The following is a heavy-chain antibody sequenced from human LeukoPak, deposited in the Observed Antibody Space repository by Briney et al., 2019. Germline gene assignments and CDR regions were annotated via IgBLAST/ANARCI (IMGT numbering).Heavy chain of an antibody. D-gene: IGHD6-19*01. Sequence: SQTLSLTCVVSGDSVSCKNGAWNWIRQSPSRGLEWLGRTYYRSKWYNDYAESMEGRMTISQDTSKNQYSLHLNSVTPDDTAVYYCARDFGTTGWHTFDYWGQGTLVTVSS. CDR2: TYYRSKWYN. J-gene: IGHJ4*02. CDR1: GDSVSCKNGA. CDR3: ARDFGTTGWHTFDY. V-gene: IGHV6-1*01.